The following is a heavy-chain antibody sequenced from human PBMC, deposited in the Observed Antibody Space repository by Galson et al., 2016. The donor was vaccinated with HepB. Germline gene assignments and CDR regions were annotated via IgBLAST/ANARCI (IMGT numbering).Heavy chain of an antibody. Sequence: SLRLSCAASGFTFSSYAMSWVRQAPGKGLEWVSTISGSADSTYYADSAKGRFSISRDKSRNTLYVQMNSLRAEDTAIYYCAKMKYNGSGSLSTFDIWGPGTMVTVSS. D-gene: IGHD3-10*01. J-gene: IGHJ3*02. CDR1: GFTFSSYA. V-gene: IGHV3-23*01. CDR2: ISGSADST. CDR3: AKMKYNGSGSLSTFDI.